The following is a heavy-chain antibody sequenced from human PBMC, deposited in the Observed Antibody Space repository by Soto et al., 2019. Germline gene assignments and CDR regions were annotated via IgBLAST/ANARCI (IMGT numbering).Heavy chain of an antibody. CDR1: GVALSSYE. D-gene: IGHD3-16*02. V-gene: IGHV3-30*18. CDR3: AKDVILRVSSVYYYYGMDV. J-gene: IGHJ6*02. Sequence: PGGSLRLSCVAAGVALSSYEMHRVRQAPDKGLEWVAVISNDGSSQYYADSVKGRFTISRDNSKNTLYLQMNSLSTEDTAVYFCAKDVILRVSSVYYYYGMDVWGLGTTVTVSS. CDR2: ISNDGSSQ.